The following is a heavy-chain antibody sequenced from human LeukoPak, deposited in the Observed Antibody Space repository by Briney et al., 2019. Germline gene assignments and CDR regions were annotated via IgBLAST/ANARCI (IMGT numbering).Heavy chain of an antibody. V-gene: IGHV4-4*07. Sequence: PSETLSPTCTVSGGSISPFYWSWIRQPAGKGLEWIGRTYVSGSLSYNPSLKSRVTISVDKSKNQLSLKLKSVTAADTAVYYCAKEVDIVASHGTGFDPWGQGILVSVSS. CDR2: TYVSGSL. J-gene: IGHJ5*02. D-gene: IGHD5-12*01. CDR1: GGSISPFY. CDR3: AKEVDIVASHGTGFDP.